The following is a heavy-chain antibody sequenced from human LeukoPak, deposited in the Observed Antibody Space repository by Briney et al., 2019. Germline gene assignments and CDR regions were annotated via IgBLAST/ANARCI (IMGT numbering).Heavy chain of an antibody. D-gene: IGHD3-10*01. CDR2: IYYSGNT. CDR1: GGSISSYY. CDR3: ARAFSGSGSYYSEMLYYYYYMDV. Sequence: SETPSLTCTVSGGSISSYYWSWIRQPPGKGLEWIGYIYYSGNTKYNPSLKSRVTISVDTSKNQISLKLNSVTAADTAVYYCARAFSGSGSYYSEMLYYYYYMDVWGKGTTVTISS. J-gene: IGHJ6*03. V-gene: IGHV4-59*01.